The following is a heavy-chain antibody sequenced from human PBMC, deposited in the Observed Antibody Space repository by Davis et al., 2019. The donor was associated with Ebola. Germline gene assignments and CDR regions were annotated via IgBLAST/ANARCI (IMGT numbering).Heavy chain of an antibody. CDR2: INPSGGST. CDR1: GYTFTSYY. V-gene: IGHV1-46*01. CDR3: ARDPYDYSFQYYGMDV. D-gene: IGHD4-11*01. Sequence: AASVKVSCKASGYTFTSYYMHWVRQAPGQGLEWMGIINPSGGSTSYAQKFQGRVTITRDTFASTAYMELSSLRSEDTAVYYCARDPYDYSFQYYGMDVWGKGTTVTVSS. J-gene: IGHJ6*04.